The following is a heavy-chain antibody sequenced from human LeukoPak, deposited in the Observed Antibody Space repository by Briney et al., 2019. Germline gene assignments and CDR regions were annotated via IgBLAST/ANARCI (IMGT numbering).Heavy chain of an antibody. CDR1: GFTFSSYE. Sequence: GGSLRLSCAASGFTFSSYEMNWVRQAPGKGLEWVSYISSSGSTIYYADSVKGRFTISRDNSKNTLYLQMNSLRAEDTAVYYCAKGSGYGLSDGYWGQGTLVTVSS. D-gene: IGHD5-18*01. V-gene: IGHV3-48*03. CDR3: AKGSGYGLSDGY. J-gene: IGHJ4*02. CDR2: ISSSGSTI.